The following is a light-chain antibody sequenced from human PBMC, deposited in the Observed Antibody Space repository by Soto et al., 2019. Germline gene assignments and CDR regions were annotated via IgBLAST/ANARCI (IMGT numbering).Light chain of an antibody. Sequence: EIVLTQSPATLSLSPGERATLSCRASQSVGGHLAWYQQKPGQAPRLLIYDASDWTTGIPARFSGSGSETDLALTISILEPEHFAVYYCQQRNNWPTSITFGQGTRLEIK. J-gene: IGKJ5*01. CDR3: QQRNNWPTSIT. CDR1: QSVGGH. CDR2: DAS. V-gene: IGKV3-11*01.